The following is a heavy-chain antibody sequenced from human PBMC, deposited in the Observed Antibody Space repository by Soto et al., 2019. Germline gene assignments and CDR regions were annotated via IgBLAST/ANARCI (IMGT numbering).Heavy chain of an antibody. V-gene: IGHV3-23*01. D-gene: IGHD2-15*01. J-gene: IGHJ4*02. CDR2: ISGSGGST. CDR3: AKAGYCSGGSCYLSFDY. Sequence: SLRLSCAASGFTFSSYAMSWVRQAPGKGLEWVSAISGSGGSTYYADSVKGRFTISRDNSKNTLYLQMNSLRAEDTAVYYCAKAGYCSGGSCYLSFDYWGQGTLVTAPQ. CDR1: GFTFSSYA.